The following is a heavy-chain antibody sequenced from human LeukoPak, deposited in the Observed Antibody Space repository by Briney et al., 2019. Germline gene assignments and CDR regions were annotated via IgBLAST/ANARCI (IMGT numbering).Heavy chain of an antibody. CDR3: AREGTGIAVAGYYYYMDV. CDR1: GGSISSYY. V-gene: IGHV4-59*12. D-gene: IGHD6-19*01. J-gene: IGHJ6*03. CDR2: IYYSGST. Sequence: PSETLSLTCTVSGGSISSYYWSWIRQPPGKGLEWIGYIYYSGSTNYNPSLKSRVTISVDTSKNQFSLKLSSVTAADTAVYYCAREGTGIAVAGYYYYMDVWGKGTTVTISS.